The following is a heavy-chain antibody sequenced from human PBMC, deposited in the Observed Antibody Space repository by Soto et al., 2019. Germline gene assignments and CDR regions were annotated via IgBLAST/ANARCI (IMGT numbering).Heavy chain of an antibody. J-gene: IGHJ4*02. D-gene: IGHD5-12*01. CDR1: GGSISSYY. CDR3: ARGSGYYPY. CDR2: IYYSGNT. Sequence: SETLSLTCTVSGGSISSYYWSWIRQPPGKGLEWIGYIYYSGNTNYNPSLRSRVTISVDTSKNQFSLKLSSAIAADTAVYYCARGSGYYPYWGQGTLVNVSS. V-gene: IGHV4-59*01.